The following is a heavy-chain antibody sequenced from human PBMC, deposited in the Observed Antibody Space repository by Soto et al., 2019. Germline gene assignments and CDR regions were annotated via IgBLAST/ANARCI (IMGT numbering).Heavy chain of an antibody. CDR2: IYYSGST. J-gene: IGHJ6*03. CDR3: ARSLGYYYYMDV. Sequence: PSETLSLTCTVSGGSISSYYRSWIRQPPGKGLEWIGYIYYSGSTNYNPSLKSRVTISVDTSKNQFSLKLSSVTAADTAVYYCARSLGYYYYMDVWGKGTTVTVSS. V-gene: IGHV4-59*01. CDR1: GGSISSYY.